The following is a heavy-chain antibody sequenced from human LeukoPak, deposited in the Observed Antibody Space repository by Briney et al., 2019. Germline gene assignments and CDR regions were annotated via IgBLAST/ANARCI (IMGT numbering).Heavy chain of an antibody. J-gene: IGHJ3*02. CDR2: IYYSGST. CDR3: STDIVAIRRGVALDI. CDR1: GGSLSSGDYY. D-gene: IGHD5-12*01. V-gene: IGHV4-30-4*08. Sequence: SQTLSLTCTVSGGSLSSGDYYWSWIRQPPGKGMEWMGYIYYSGSTYYNPSLKSRVTISVDTSKNQFSLKLSSVTAADTAVYYYSTDIVAIRRGVALDIWGKGTMVTVSS.